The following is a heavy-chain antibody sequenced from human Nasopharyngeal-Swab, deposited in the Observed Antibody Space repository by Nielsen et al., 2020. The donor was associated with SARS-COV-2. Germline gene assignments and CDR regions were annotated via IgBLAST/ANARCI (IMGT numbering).Heavy chain of an antibody. CDR2: IYSGGST. D-gene: IGHD3-22*01. V-gene: IGHV3-53*05. J-gene: IGHJ5*02. Sequence: GESLKISCAASGFTVSSNYMSWVRQAPGKGLEWVSVIYSGGSTYYADSVKGRFTISRDNSKNTLYLQMNSLRAEDTAVYYCAREITMIAVVIRRYNWFDPWGQGTLVTVSS. CDR1: GFTVSSNY. CDR3: AREITMIAVVIRRYNWFDP.